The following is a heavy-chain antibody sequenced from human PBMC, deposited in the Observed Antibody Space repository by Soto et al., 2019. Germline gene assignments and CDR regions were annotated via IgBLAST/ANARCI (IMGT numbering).Heavy chain of an antibody. CDR2: INAGNGNT. V-gene: IGHV1-3*01. CDR3: ARDPVRYYDFWSGPNWFDP. D-gene: IGHD3-3*01. Sequence: ASVKVSCKASGYTFTNYAMDWVRQAPGQRLEWMGWINAGNGNTKYSQKFQGRVTITRDTSASTAYMELSSLRSEDTAVYYCARDPVRYYDFWSGPNWFDPWGQGTLVTVSS. CDR1: GYTFTNYA. J-gene: IGHJ5*02.